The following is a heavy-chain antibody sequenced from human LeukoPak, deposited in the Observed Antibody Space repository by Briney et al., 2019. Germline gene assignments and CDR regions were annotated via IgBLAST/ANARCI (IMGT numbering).Heavy chain of an antibody. CDR2: IYYSGST. J-gene: IGHJ4*02. Sequence: PSQTLSLTCTVSGGSISSGDYYWSWIRQPPGKGLEWIGYIYYSGSTNYNPSLKSRVTISVDTSKNQFSLKLSSVTAADTAVYYCARVSRVGGYRTTDAVDYWGQGTLVTVSS. V-gene: IGHV4-61*08. CDR3: ARVSRVGGYRTTDAVDY. CDR1: GGSISSGDYY. D-gene: IGHD5-12*01.